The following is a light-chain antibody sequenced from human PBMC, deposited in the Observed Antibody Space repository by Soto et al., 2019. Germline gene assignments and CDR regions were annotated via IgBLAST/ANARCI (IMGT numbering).Light chain of an antibody. CDR3: QNYNSAPLT. CDR1: QDISNS. V-gene: IGKV1-27*01. CDR2: ATS. Sequence: DIQMTQSPSSLSASVGDRVTITCRASQDISNSLAWYQQKPGKVPKVLIYATSILQSGVPARFSGSGSGTDFTLTISSLQSEDVVTYYCQNYNSAPLTFGGGTNVEI. J-gene: IGKJ4*01.